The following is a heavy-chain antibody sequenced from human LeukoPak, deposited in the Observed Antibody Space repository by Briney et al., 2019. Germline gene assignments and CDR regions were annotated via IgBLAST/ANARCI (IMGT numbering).Heavy chain of an antibody. D-gene: IGHD1-1*01. J-gene: IGHJ6*03. CDR1: GGSISSSLYH. Sequence: SETLSLTCSVSGGSISSSLYHWGWLRQPPGKGLEWIGNVIHSGNTYNSPSLQSRVAFSVNTSKTQFSLKFTSVTAADTAVYYCARQIVGTSWNYYYSYIDVWGKGTSVSVSS. CDR2: VIHSGNT. CDR3: ARQIVGTSWNYYYSYIDV. V-gene: IGHV4-39*01.